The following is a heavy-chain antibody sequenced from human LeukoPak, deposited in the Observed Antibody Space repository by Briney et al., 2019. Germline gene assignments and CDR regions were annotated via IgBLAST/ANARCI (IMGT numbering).Heavy chain of an antibody. CDR3: ARDRYDYVWGSYRFDY. V-gene: IGHV3-13*01. Sequence: PGGSLRLSCAASGFTFSRYDMHWVRQATGKGLEWVSAIGTAGDTYYPGSVKGRFTISRENAKNSLYLQMNSLRAGDTAVYYCARDRYDYVWGSYRFDYWGQGTLVTVSS. CDR2: IGTAGDT. D-gene: IGHD3-16*02. CDR1: GFTFSRYD. J-gene: IGHJ4*02.